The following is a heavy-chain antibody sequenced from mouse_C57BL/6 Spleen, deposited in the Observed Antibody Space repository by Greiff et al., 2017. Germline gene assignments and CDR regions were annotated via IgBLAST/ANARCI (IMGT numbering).Heavy chain of an antibody. CDR2: IDPSDSYT. Sequence: VQLQQPGAELVKPGASVKLSCKASGYTFTSYWMQWVKQRPGQGLEWIGEIDPSDSYTNYNQKFKGKATLTVDTSSSTAYMQLSSLTSEDSAVYYCARRLSTLLDYWGQGTTLTVSS. D-gene: IGHD2-1*01. V-gene: IGHV1-50*01. CDR3: ARRLSTLLDY. CDR1: GYTFTSYW. J-gene: IGHJ2*01.